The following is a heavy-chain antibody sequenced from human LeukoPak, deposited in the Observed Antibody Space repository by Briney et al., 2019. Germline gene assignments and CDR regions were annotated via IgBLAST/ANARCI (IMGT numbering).Heavy chain of an antibody. D-gene: IGHD3-10*01. V-gene: IGHV1-69*01. Sequence: ASVKVSCKASGGTFSSYAISWVRQAPGQGLEWMGGIIPIFGTANYAQKFQGRVAITADESTSTAYMELSSLRSEDTAVYYCARSGVAENDYWGQGTLVTVSS. CDR2: IIPIFGTA. CDR1: GGTFSSYA. CDR3: ARSGVAENDY. J-gene: IGHJ4*02.